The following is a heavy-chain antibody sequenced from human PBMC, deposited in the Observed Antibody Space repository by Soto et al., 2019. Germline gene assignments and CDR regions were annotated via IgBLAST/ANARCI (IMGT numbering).Heavy chain of an antibody. CDR2: ITSFNGNT. V-gene: IGHV1-18*01. Sequence: QVQLVQSGAEVRKPGASVKVSCKASGYTFTSYGISWVRQAPGQGLEWMGWITSFNGNTNYAQKFQGRVTMTTDTSTTTAYMELRGLRSDDTAVYSCARDSLLRFGELVDPWGQGTLVTVSS. CDR1: GYTFTSYG. J-gene: IGHJ5*02. D-gene: IGHD3-10*01. CDR3: ARDSLLRFGELVDP.